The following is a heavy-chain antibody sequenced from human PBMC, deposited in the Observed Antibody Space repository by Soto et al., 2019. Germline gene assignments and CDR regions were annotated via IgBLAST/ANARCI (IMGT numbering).Heavy chain of an antibody. CDR1: GGTFSSYA. CDR3: ARRGYCSNGVCCGGMDV. CDR2: IIPIFGTA. J-gene: IGHJ6*02. D-gene: IGHD2-8*01. V-gene: IGHV1-69*13. Sequence: SVKVSCKAPGGTFSSYAISWVRQAPGQGLEWMGGIIPIFGTANYAQEFQGRVTITADESTSTAYMELSSLRSEDTAVYYCARRGYCSNGVCCGGMDVWGQGSTVTVSS.